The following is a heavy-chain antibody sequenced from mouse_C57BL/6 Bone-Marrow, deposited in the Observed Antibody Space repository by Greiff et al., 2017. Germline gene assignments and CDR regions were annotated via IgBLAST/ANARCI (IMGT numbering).Heavy chain of an antibody. D-gene: IGHD4-1*01. CDR1: GFTFSDYY. Sequence: VQLKESGGGLVQPGGSLKLSCAASGFTFSDYYMYWVRQTPEKRLEWVAYISNGGGSTYYPDTVKGRFTISRDNAKNTLYLQMSRLKSEDTAMYYCARELEGAMDYWGQGTSVTVSS. V-gene: IGHV5-12*01. CDR2: ISNGGGST. J-gene: IGHJ4*01. CDR3: ARELEGAMDY.